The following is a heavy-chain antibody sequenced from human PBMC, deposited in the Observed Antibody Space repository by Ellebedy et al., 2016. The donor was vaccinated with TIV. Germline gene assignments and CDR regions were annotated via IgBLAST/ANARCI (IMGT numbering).Heavy chain of an antibody. CDR3: AREPRDPAIYYGMDV. V-gene: IGHV3-53*01. CDR1: GFTVSNNY. D-gene: IGHD5-18*01. Sequence: PGGSLRLSCAASGFTVSNNYMSRVRQAPGKGLEWVSVIYSGGSTYYADSVKGRFTISRDNSKNTLYLQMNSLRAEDTAVYYCAREPRDPAIYYGMDVWGQGTTVTVSS. J-gene: IGHJ6*02. CDR2: IYSGGST.